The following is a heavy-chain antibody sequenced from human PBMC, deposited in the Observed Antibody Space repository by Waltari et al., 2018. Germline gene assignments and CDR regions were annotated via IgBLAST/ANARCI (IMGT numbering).Heavy chain of an antibody. CDR3: ARDYYGDYTTVDY. V-gene: IGHV3-48*01. D-gene: IGHD4-17*01. Sequence: EVQLVESGGGLVQPGGSLRLSCAASGFTFSSYSMTWVRQAPGKGLEWVSYISSSSSTIYYADSVKGRFTISRDNAKNSLYLQMNSLRAEDTAVYYCARDYYGDYTTVDYWGQGTLVTVSS. CDR1: GFTFSSYS. J-gene: IGHJ4*02. CDR2: ISSSSSTI.